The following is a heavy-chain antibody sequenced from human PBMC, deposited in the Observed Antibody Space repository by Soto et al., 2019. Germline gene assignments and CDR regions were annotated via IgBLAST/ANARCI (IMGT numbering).Heavy chain of an antibody. CDR3: ARDPRYYYGSGDAFDI. Sequence: QVQLVQSGAEVKKPGASVKVSCKASGYTFTSYAMHWVRQAPGQRLEWMGWINAGNGNTKYSQKFQGRVTITRDTSASTAYMALRSLRSEDTAVYYCARDPRYYYGSGDAFDIWGQGPMVTVSS. V-gene: IGHV1-3*01. CDR2: INAGNGNT. J-gene: IGHJ3*02. D-gene: IGHD3-10*01. CDR1: GYTFTSYA.